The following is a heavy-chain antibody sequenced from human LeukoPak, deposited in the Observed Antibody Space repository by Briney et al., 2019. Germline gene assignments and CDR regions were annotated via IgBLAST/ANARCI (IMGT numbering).Heavy chain of an antibody. D-gene: IGHD2-21*01. CDR3: ARGVIAAIEYYFDY. CDR1: GYTFTSYE. V-gene: IGHV1-8*01. CDR2: MTPNSCTP. Sequence: ASGKVSCKASGYTFTSYEINWVRGAAGQGREWRRWMTPNSCTPGSAQNFQGRLTIPRTTSITTAYMELSSLRSEDTAVYYCARGVIAAIEYYFDYWGQGTLVTVSS. J-gene: IGHJ4*02.